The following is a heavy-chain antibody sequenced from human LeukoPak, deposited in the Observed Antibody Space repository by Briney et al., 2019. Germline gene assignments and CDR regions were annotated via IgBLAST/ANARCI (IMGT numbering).Heavy chain of an antibody. V-gene: IGHV3-48*03. Sequence: GGSLRLSCAASGFTFSSYEMNWVRQAPGKGLEWVSYISSSGSTIYYADSVKGRFTISRDNAKNSLYLQMNSLRAEDTAVYYCARQPDDFSGWNNGQDFFDYWGQGTLVTVSS. CDR3: ARQPDDFSGWNNGQDFFDY. D-gene: IGHD6-19*01. CDR1: GFTFSSYE. J-gene: IGHJ4*02. CDR2: ISSSGSTI.